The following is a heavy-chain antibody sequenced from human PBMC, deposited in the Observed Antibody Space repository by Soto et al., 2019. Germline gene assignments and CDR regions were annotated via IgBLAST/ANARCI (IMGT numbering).Heavy chain of an antibody. CDR3: ASDLGALPDY. V-gene: IGHV1-18*01. Sequence: QVQLVQSGAEVKKPGASVKVSCKASGYTFTSYGISWVRQAPGQGLEWMGWISAHNGNTKYEQKLQGRVTMTTDTPTSTAYMALRSLTSDDTAVYYFASDLGALPDYWGQGTLVTVSS. CDR2: ISAHNGNT. CDR1: GYTFTSYG. J-gene: IGHJ4*02.